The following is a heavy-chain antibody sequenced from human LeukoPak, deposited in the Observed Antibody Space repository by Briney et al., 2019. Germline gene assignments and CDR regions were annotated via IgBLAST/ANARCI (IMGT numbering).Heavy chain of an antibody. CDR3: TTATMIRGVSDY. Sequence: GGSLRLSCADSGFTFSDAWMSWVRQAPGRGLEWVGRIKSKTDGAATDYAAPVKGRFTISRDDSKNTLFLQMNSLRTEDTAVYYCTTATMIRGVSDYWGQGTLVTVSS. J-gene: IGHJ4*02. CDR2: IKSKTDGAAT. CDR1: GFTFSDAW. V-gene: IGHV3-15*01. D-gene: IGHD3-10*01.